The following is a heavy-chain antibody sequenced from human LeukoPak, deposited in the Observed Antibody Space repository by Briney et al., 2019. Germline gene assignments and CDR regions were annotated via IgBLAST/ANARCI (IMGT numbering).Heavy chain of an antibody. CDR3: ARDTLLELENYYDSSGYPDY. Sequence: ASVKVSCKASGYTFTSYGISWVRQAPGQGLEWMGWISAYNGNTNYAQKLQGRVTMTTDTTTSTAYMELRSLRSDDTAVYCCARDTLLELENYYDSSGYPDYWGQGTLVTVSS. CDR2: ISAYNGNT. D-gene: IGHD3-22*01. V-gene: IGHV1-18*01. CDR1: GYTFTSYG. J-gene: IGHJ4*02.